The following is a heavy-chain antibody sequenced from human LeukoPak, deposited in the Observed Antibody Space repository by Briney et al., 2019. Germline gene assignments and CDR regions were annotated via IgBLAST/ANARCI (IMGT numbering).Heavy chain of an antibody. D-gene: IGHD5-24*01. Sequence: SETLSLTCTVSGGSISSGSYYWSWIRQPAGKGLEWIGRIYTSGSTNYNPSLKSRVTISVDTSKNQFSLKLSSVTAADTAVYYCARDLGDGYPTEGAFDIWGQGTMVTVSS. CDR2: IYTSGST. CDR1: GGSISSGSYY. V-gene: IGHV4-61*02. CDR3: ARDLGDGYPTEGAFDI. J-gene: IGHJ3*02.